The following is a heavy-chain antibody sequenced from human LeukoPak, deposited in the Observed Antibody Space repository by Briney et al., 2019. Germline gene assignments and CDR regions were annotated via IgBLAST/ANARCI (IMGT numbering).Heavy chain of an antibody. Sequence: GGSLRLSCAASGFTFSNFAMRWVRQAPGKGLEWVSGISSSGGSTYYADFVKGRFTVSRDNSKNTLCLQMSSLRAEDTAVYYCASGSSTGLGYNWFDPWGQGTLVTVSS. J-gene: IGHJ5*02. D-gene: IGHD2-2*01. CDR2: ISSSGGST. V-gene: IGHV3-23*01. CDR1: GFTFSNFA. CDR3: ASGSSTGLGYNWFDP.